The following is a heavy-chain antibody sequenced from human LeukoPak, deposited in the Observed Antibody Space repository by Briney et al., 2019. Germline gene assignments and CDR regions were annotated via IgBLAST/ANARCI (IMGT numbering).Heavy chain of an antibody. D-gene: IGHD5-24*01. CDR3: ARDGYSAEYFQH. CDR1: GFTFSSYA. CDR2: ISGSGGST. J-gene: IGHJ1*01. V-gene: IGHV3-23*01. Sequence: GGSLRLSCAASGFTFSSYAMSWVRQAPGKGLEWVSAISGSGGSTYYADSVKGRFTISRDNSKSTLYLQMNSLRAEDTAVYCCARDGYSAEYFQHWGQGTLVTVSS.